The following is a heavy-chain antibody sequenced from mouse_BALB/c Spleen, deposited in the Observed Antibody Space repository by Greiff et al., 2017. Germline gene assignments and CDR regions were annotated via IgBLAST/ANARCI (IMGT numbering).Heavy chain of an antibody. CDR2: ISSGSSTI. J-gene: IGHJ4*01. CDR1: GFTFSSFG. CDR3: ARTRPHYYAMDY. V-gene: IGHV5-17*02. D-gene: IGHD2-14*01. Sequence: EVQGVESGGGLVQPGGSRKLSCAASGFTFSSFGMHWVRQAPEKGLEWVAYISSGSSTIYYADTVKGRFTISRDNPKNTLFLQMTSLRSEDTAMYYCARTRPHYYAMDYWGQGTSVTVSS.